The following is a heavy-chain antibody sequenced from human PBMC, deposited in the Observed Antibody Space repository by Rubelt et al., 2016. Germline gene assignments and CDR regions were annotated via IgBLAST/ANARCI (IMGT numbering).Heavy chain of an antibody. V-gene: IGHV3-23*01. CDR3: ATQYVGVAFYFDD. J-gene: IGHJ4*02. CDR2: ISGSGGAT. CDR1: GFTFSIYA. D-gene: IGHD2-2*01. Sequence: EVQLLESGGGLVQPGGSPRLSCAASGFTFSIYAMNWVRQAPGKGLEWVSYISGSGGATYYADSVKGRFTISRDNSKNTLFLQMNSLRAEDTAVYYCATQYVGVAFYFDDWGQGTPVTVSS.